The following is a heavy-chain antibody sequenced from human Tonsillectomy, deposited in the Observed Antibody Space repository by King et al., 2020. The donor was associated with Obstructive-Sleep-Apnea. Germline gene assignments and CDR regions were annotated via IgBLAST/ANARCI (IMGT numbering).Heavy chain of an antibody. CDR2: IRSKNNHYAT. J-gene: IGHJ4*02. V-gene: IGHV3-73*01. D-gene: IGHD2-8*02. CDR1: GFTFSGSA. CDR3: TRGLVY. Sequence: VQLVESGGGLVQPGGSLKLSCAASGFTFSGSAMHWVRQASGKGLEWVDRIRSKNNHYATAYAASLKGRFTVSRDDSKNTTYLQMNSLETGDTAVYYCTRGLVYWGQGALVTVSS.